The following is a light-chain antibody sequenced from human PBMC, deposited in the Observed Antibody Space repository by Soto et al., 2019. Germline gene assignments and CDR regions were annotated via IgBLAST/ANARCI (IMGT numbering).Light chain of an antibody. Sequence: QSVLTQPPSVSGAPGQGVTISCTGSSSNIGAGYDVHWYQQLPGTAPKLLIYGNNNRPSGVPDRFSGSKSGTSASLAITGLLPEDEADYYCQSHDTSLSGSRVFGTGTKVTVL. CDR2: GNN. V-gene: IGLV1-40*01. CDR3: QSHDTSLSGSRV. CDR1: SSNIGAGYD. J-gene: IGLJ1*01.